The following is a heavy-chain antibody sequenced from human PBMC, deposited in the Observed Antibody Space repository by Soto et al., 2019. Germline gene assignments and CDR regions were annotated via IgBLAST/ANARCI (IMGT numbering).Heavy chain of an antibody. D-gene: IGHD3-10*01. CDR1: GGSIGSYY. CDR2: IYYTASTT. Sequence: QVQLQESGPGLVKPSETLSLTCTVSGGSIGSYYWSWIRQPPGKGLEWIGYIYYTASTTSYNPSLESRVTISVDTSKNHFSLKLSSVTAADTAVYYCARHQKVPGVVVRYHYWGMDVWGRGTTVTVSS. J-gene: IGHJ6*02. V-gene: IGHV4-59*08. CDR3: ARHQKVPGVVVRYHYWGMDV.